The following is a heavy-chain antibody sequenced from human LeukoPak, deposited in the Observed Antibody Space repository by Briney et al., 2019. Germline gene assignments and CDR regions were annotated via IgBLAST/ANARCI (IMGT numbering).Heavy chain of an antibody. V-gene: IGHV4-39*01. CDR2: IYYSGSA. Sequence: SETLSLTCTVSGGSIRSSSYYWGWIRQPPGKGLEWIGSIYYSGSAYYSPSLKSRVTISEDTAKNQFSLKLSSVTAADTAVYYCVRYKDDYSGSYGRIDYYYYYGMDVWGQGTTVTVSS. CDR3: VRYKDDYSGSYGRIDYYYYYGMDV. J-gene: IGHJ6*02. D-gene: IGHD1-26*01. CDR1: GGSIRSSSYY.